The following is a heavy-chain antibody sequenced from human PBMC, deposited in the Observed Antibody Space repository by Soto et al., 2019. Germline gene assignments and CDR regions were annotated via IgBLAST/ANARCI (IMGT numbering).Heavy chain of an antibody. CDR1: GYTFTSYY. Sequence: GASVKVSCKASGYTFTSYYMHWVRQAPGQGLEWMGIINPSGGSTSYAQKFQGRVTMTRDTSTSTAYMELRSLRSDDTAVYYCACGGAMITFGGVIVGHWFDPWGQGTLVTVSS. D-gene: IGHD3-16*02. J-gene: IGHJ5*02. CDR2: INPSGGST. V-gene: IGHV1-46*01. CDR3: ACGGAMITFGGVIVGHWFDP.